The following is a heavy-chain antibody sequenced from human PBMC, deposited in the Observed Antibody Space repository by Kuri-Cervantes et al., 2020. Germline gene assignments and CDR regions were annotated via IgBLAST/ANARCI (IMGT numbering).Heavy chain of an antibody. CDR2: ISSSSSYI. CDR1: GFTFDDYA. Sequence: LSLTCAASGFTFDDYAMHWVRQAPGKGLEWVSSISSSSSYIYYADSVKGRFTISRDNAKNSLYLQMNSLRAEDTAVYYCAREEDTAMVTGWFDPWGQGTLVTVSS. CDR3: AREEDTAMVTGWFDP. J-gene: IGHJ5*02. V-gene: IGHV3-21*01. D-gene: IGHD5-18*01.